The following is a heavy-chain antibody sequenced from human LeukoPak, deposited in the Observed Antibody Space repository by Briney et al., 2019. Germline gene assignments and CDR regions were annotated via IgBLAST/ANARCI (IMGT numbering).Heavy chain of an antibody. V-gene: IGHV3-48*02. CDR3: ARGRVLWSVAAEAFDY. J-gene: IGHJ4*02. CDR1: GFTFSSYS. CDR2: ISSSSSTI. Sequence: GGSLRLSCAASGFTFSSYSMSWVRQAPGKGLEWVSYISSSSSTIYYADSVKGRFTISRDNAKNSLYLQVNSLRDEDTAVYYCARGRVLWSVAAEAFDYWGQGTLVTVSS. D-gene: IGHD6-19*01.